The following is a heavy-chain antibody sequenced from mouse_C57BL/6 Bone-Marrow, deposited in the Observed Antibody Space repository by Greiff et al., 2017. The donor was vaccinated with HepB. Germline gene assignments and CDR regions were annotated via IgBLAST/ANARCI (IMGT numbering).Heavy chain of an antibody. J-gene: IGHJ2*03. CDR2: IDPETGGT. V-gene: IGHV1-15*01. Sequence: QVQLKQSGAELVRPGASVTLSCKASGYTFTDYVMHWVKQTPVHGLEWIGAIDPETGGTAYNQKFKGKATLTADKSSSTAYMELRSLTSEDSAVYYCAGGGFDYWGQGTGLTVSA. CDR1: GYTFTDYV. CDR3: AGGGFDY.